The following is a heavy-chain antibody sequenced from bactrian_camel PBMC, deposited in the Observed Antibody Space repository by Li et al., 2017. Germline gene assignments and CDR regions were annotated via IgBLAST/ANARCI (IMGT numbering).Heavy chain of an antibody. J-gene: IGHJ4*01. V-gene: IGHV3S6*01. D-gene: IGHD6*01. CDR1: GVGDVGDC. CDR2: IETDIGVT. Sequence: HVQLVESGGGSVQPGGSLTLSCTTSGVGDVGDCLAWFRQAPGKQQRVGVAAIETDIGVTHYADSVKGRFTISRDNAKSILYLQMESLEPEDTAMYYCAARASSDCSINVLTAGSLGQGTQVTVS.